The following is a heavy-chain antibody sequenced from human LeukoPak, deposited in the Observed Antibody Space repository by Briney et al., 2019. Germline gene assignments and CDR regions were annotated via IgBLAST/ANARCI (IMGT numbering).Heavy chain of an antibody. V-gene: IGHV3-11*05. CDR2: ISSSSTYI. J-gene: IGHJ4*02. CDR3: ARGAERLPLY. D-gene: IGHD1-26*01. Sequence: GRSLRLSCAASGFTFSDSYMNWIRQAPGKGLEWLSYISSSSTYINYADSVKGRFTISRDNAKNSLYLQMDSLRAEDTAVYYCARGAERLPLYWGQGTLVTVSS. CDR1: GFTFSDSY.